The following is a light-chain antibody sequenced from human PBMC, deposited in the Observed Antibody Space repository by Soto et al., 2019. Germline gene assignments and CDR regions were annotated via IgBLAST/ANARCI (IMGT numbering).Light chain of an antibody. CDR2: DVN. Sequence: QSALTQPRSVSGSPGQSVTISCTGTSSDVGAYNYVSWYQQHPGKAPKVMIYDVNKRPSGVPDRFSGSKSDNTASLTISGLQDEDEADYYCCAYAGSYSLVFGGGTKVTVL. J-gene: IGLJ2*01. CDR3: CAYAGSYSLV. V-gene: IGLV2-11*01. CDR1: SSDVGAYNY.